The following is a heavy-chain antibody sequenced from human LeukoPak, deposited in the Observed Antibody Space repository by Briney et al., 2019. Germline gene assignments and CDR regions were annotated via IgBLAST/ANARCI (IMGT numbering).Heavy chain of an antibody. CDR1: GFTVSTDY. CDR2: IYSGGST. D-gene: IGHD1-26*01. J-gene: IGHJ4*02. CDR3: ARGKGGSSPFDH. V-gene: IGHV3-66*01. Sequence: GGSLRLSCVASGFTVSTDYMSWVRQAPGKGLEWVSLIYSGGSTYYADSVKGRFTISRDSSKNALYLQMNSLRAEDTAVYYCARGKGGSSPFDHWGQGTLVTVSS.